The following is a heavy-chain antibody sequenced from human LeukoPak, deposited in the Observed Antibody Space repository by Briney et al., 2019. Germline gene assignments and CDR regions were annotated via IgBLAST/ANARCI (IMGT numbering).Heavy chain of an antibody. Sequence: SVKVSCKASGGTFSSYAISWVRQAPGQGLEWMGGVIPIFGTANYAQKFQGRVTITTDESTSTAYMELSSLRSEDTAVYYCAGLLTITRFYYYYYMDVWGKGTTVTVSS. CDR2: VIPIFGTA. CDR3: AGLLTITRFYYYYYMDV. D-gene: IGHD4/OR15-4a*01. J-gene: IGHJ6*03. V-gene: IGHV1-69*05. CDR1: GGTFSSYA.